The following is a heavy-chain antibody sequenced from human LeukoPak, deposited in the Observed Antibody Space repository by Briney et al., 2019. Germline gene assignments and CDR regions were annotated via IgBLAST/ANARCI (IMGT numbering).Heavy chain of an antibody. CDR2: MNPNSGNT. J-gene: IGHJ4*02. CDR3: ARGPTYYYGSGSYYNY. V-gene: IGHV1-8*01. Sequence: GGSVSVSCKASGYTFTSYDINWVRQAAGQGLEGMGWMNPNSGNTGYAQKFQGRVTMTRNTSISTAYMELSSLRSEDTAVYYCARGPTYYYGSGSYYNYWGQGTLVTVSS. D-gene: IGHD3-10*01. CDR1: GYTFTSYD.